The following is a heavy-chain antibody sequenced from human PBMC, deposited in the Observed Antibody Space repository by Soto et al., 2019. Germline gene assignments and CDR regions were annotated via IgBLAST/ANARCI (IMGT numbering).Heavy chain of an antibody. D-gene: IGHD3-10*01. CDR1: GGSFSGYY. CDR3: ARAQTTMVRGVTHFDY. Sequence: PSETLSLTCAVYGGSFSGYYWSWIRQPPGKGREWIGEINHSGSTNYNPSLKSRVTISVETSKNQFSLKLSSVTAADTAVYYCARAQTTMVRGVTHFDYWGQGTLVTVSS. J-gene: IGHJ4*02. CDR2: INHSGST. V-gene: IGHV4-34*01.